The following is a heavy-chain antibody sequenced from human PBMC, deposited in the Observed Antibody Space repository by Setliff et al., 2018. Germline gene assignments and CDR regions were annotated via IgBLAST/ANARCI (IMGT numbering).Heavy chain of an antibody. CDR1: AYSFVNYG. Sequence: ASVKVSCKASAYSFVNYGITWVRQAPGQGLEWMGWIRVYGGNTNYAQKFQGRATMTRDTSTSTAYMELRSLRSDDTAVYYCAGVYCDGGGFDRFRGAFNIWGQGTMVTVSS. CDR2: IRVYGGNT. J-gene: IGHJ3*02. V-gene: IGHV1-18*01. D-gene: IGHD2-15*01. CDR3: AGVYCDGGGFDRFRGAFNI.